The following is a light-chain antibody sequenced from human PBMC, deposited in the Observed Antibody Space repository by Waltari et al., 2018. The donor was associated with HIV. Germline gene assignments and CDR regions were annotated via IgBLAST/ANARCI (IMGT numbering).Light chain of an antibody. J-gene: IGLJ2*01. CDR2: MNN. V-gene: IGLV1-47*01. Sequence: QSVLTQPRSASGTPGQRVTISCSGSSSNIGSYYVYCYKQLPGTAPNLLIYMNNHRPSGVPDRFSGSKSGTSTSLAISGLRSEDEADYYCAAWAHSLCAVVFGGGTKLTVL. CDR3: AAWAHSLCAVV. CDR1: SSNIGSYY.